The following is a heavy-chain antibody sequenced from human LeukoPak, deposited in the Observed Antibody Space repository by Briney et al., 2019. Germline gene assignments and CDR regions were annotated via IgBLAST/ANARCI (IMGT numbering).Heavy chain of an antibody. CDR3: AKDRGWQYADYETVAVEH. J-gene: IGHJ4*02. Sequence: ASVKVSCKASGYTFTNYGISWVRQAPGQGLEWMGWISVYTGKTYHAQKFQARVTMTTDTSTTTAYMELRSLRSDDTAVYYCAKDRGWQYADYETVAVEHWGQGTLVTVSS. CDR1: GYTFTNYG. D-gene: IGHD4-17*01. CDR2: ISVYTGKT. V-gene: IGHV1-18*01.